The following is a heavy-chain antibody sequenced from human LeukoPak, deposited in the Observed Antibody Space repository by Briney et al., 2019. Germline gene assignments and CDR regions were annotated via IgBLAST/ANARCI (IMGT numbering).Heavy chain of an antibody. J-gene: IGHJ4*02. D-gene: IGHD1-26*01. Sequence: GGSLRLSCAASGFTFSSYGMHWVRQAPGKGLEWVAFIRYDGSNKYYADSVKGRFTISRDNSKNTLYLQMNSLRAEDTAAYYCAKAKTLRRSYLDDYWGQGTLVTVSS. CDR1: GFTFSSYG. V-gene: IGHV3-30*02. CDR2: IRYDGSNK. CDR3: AKAKTLRRSYLDDY.